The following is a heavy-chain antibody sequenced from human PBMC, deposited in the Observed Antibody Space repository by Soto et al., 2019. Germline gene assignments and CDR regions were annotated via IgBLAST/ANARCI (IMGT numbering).Heavy chain of an antibody. CDR1: GFTFSSYA. CDR2: ISGSGGST. J-gene: IGHJ4*02. CDR3: AKGQGWFGAFDY. D-gene: IGHD3-10*01. V-gene: IGHV3-23*01. Sequence: EVQLLESGGGLVQPGGSLRLSCAASGFTFSSYAMSWVRQAPGKGLEWVSAISGSGGSTYYADSVKGRFTISRDNSKNTLYLQMNSLRAEDTAVYYSAKGQGWFGAFDYWGQGTLVTVSS.